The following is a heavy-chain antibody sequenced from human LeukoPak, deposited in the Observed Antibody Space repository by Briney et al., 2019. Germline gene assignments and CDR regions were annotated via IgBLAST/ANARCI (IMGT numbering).Heavy chain of an antibody. J-gene: IGHJ4*02. Sequence: SETLSLTYTVSGGSISSSSYYWGWIRQPPGKGLEWIGSIYYSGSTYYNPSLKSRVTISVDTSKNQFSLKLSSVTAADTAVYYCATLGYGDYVDYWGQGTLVTVSS. CDR3: ATLGYGDYVDY. CDR1: GGSISSSSYY. CDR2: IYYSGST. D-gene: IGHD4-17*01. V-gene: IGHV4-39*01.